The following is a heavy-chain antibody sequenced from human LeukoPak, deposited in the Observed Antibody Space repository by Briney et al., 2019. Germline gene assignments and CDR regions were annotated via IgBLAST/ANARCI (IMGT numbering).Heavy chain of an antibody. V-gene: IGHV3-23*01. D-gene: IGHD6-19*01. CDR3: ARDRENRGRPASSGYYFDY. J-gene: IGHJ4*02. Sequence: GGSLRLSCAASGFSFSYYAMNGVRQAPGEGLEWVTGIGASGGFTYYANSVKGRFTISRDNSRNTVYLQMNSLRAEDTAIYYCARDRENRGRPASSGYYFDYWGQGTLVTVSS. CDR2: IGASGGFT. CDR1: GFSFSYYA.